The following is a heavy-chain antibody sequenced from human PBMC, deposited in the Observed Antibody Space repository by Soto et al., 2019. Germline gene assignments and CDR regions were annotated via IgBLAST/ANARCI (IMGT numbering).Heavy chain of an antibody. CDR2: ISYDGSNK. V-gene: IGHV3-30-3*01. J-gene: IGHJ6*01. Sequence: GGSLRLSCAASGFTFSSYAMHWVRQAPGKGLEWVAVISYDGSNKYYADSVKGRFTISRDNSKNTLYLQMNSLRAEDTAVYYCARDNRMYYDFWSGPSVYMDVWGQGTTVTVYS. CDR1: GFTFSSYA. D-gene: IGHD3-3*01. CDR3: ARDNRMYYDFWSGPSVYMDV.